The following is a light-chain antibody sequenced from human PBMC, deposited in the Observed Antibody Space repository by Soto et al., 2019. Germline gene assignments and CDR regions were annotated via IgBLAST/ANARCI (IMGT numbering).Light chain of an antibody. Sequence: DIQMTQSPSTLSASVGDRVTITCRASQSISSWLAWYQQKPGKAPKLLIYKASSLESGVPSRFSGSGSGTEFTLTISTLQPDDFATYYCQQYNSYSLTFGGGTKVETK. CDR2: KAS. CDR3: QQYNSYSLT. CDR1: QSISSW. J-gene: IGKJ4*01. V-gene: IGKV1-5*03.